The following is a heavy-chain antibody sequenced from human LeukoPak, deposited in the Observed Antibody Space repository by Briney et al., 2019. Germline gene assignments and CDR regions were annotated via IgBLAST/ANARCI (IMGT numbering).Heavy chain of an antibody. Sequence: ASVKVPCKASGGTFSSYAISWVRQAPGQGLEWMGIINPSGGSTSYAQKFQGRVTMTRDTSTSTAYMELSSLRSEDTAVYYCARRPKGRMMSNWFDPWGQGTLVTVSS. CDR3: ARRPKGRMMSNWFDP. V-gene: IGHV1-46*01. CDR1: GGTFSSYA. D-gene: IGHD2-15*01. J-gene: IGHJ5*02. CDR2: INPSGGST.